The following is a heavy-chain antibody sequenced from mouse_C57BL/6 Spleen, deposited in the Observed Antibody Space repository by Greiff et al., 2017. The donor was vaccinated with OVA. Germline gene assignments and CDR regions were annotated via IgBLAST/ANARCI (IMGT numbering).Heavy chain of an antibody. CDR2: ISYDGSN. CDR1: GYSITSGYY. Sequence: VQLQQSGPGLVKPSQSLSLTCSVTGYSITSGYYWNWIRQFPGNKLEWMGYISYDGSNNYNPSLKNRISITRDTSKNQFFLKLNSVTTEDTATYYCARADGYWDFDVWGTGTTVTVSS. J-gene: IGHJ1*03. CDR3: ARADGYWDFDV. V-gene: IGHV3-6*01.